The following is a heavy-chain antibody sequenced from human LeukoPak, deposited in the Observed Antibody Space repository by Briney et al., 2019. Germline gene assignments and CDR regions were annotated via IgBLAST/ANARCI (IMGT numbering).Heavy chain of an antibody. D-gene: IGHD2-2*01. CDR3: ARVGRIVVVPAALYYFDY. J-gene: IGHJ4*02. Sequence: SETLSLTCTVSGGSISSYYWSWIRQPAGKGLEWIGRIYTSGSTNYNPSLKSRVTMSVDTSKNQFSLKLSSVTAAGTAVYYCARVGRIVVVPAALYYFDYWGQGTLVTVSS. CDR1: GGSISSYY. CDR2: IYTSGST. V-gene: IGHV4-4*07.